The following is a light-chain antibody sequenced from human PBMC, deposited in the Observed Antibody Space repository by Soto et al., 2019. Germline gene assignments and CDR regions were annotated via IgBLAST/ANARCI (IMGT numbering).Light chain of an antibody. V-gene: IGLV2-14*01. CDR1: SSDVGGYKF. Sequence: QSALTPPASVSGSPGQSIPISCTGTSSDVGGYKFVSWYQQPPGKAPKLIIYDVSDRPSGVSNRFSGSKSGNTASLTIAGLQAEDEADYYCSSYTSISTVLFGGGTKVTVL. J-gene: IGLJ2*01. CDR2: DVS. CDR3: SSYTSISTVL.